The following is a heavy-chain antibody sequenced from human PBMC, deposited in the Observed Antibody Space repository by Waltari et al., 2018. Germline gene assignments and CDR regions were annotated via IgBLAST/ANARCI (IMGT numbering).Heavy chain of an antibody. J-gene: IGHJ4*02. Sequence: QVQLQELGPGLVKPSETLSLTCTVSGGSISSYYWSWIRQPPGKGLEWIGYIYYSVSTNYNPSLTSRVTISVDTSKNQCSLKLSSVTAADTAVYYCARYSGYDSIDYWGQGTLVTVSS. CDR2: IYYSVST. V-gene: IGHV4-59*01. CDR3: ARYSGYDSIDY. D-gene: IGHD5-12*01. CDR1: GGSISSYY.